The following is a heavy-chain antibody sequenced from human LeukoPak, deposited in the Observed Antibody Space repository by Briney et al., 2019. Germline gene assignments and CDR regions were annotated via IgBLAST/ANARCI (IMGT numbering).Heavy chain of an antibody. CDR1: GYTFTAYY. V-gene: IGHV1-2*02. Sequence: ASVKVSCKTSGYTFTAYYMYWLRQAPGQGLECMGWIYPNSGATGYAQNFQGRVTMIRDTSVSTIYMELSRLRSDDTAVYYCARDGVSTTPDFDYWGQGTLVTVSS. J-gene: IGHJ4*02. CDR2: IYPNSGAT. CDR3: ARDGVSTTPDFDY. D-gene: IGHD2-8*01.